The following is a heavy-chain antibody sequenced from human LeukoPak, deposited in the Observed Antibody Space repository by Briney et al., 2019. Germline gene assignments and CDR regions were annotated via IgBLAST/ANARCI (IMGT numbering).Heavy chain of an antibody. Sequence: GGSLRLSCAASGFTFSSYEMNWVRQAPGKGLEWVSYISSSGSTIYCADSVKGRFTISRDNAKNSLYLQMNSLRAEDTAVYYCARDRWGLDYWGQGTLVTVSA. CDR1: GFTFSSYE. CDR2: ISSSGSTI. V-gene: IGHV3-48*03. J-gene: IGHJ4*02. D-gene: IGHD7-27*01. CDR3: ARDRWGLDY.